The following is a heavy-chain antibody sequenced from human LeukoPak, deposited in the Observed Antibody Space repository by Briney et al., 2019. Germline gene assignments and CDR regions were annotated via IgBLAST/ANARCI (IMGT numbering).Heavy chain of an antibody. J-gene: IGHJ6*02. V-gene: IGHV3-53*04. CDR3: ARGGGKYYYGSGSFFDYYYYGMDV. CDR2: IYSGGST. Sequence: PGGSLRLSCAASGFTVSSNYMSWVRKAPGKGLEWVSVIYSGGSTYYADSVKGRFTISRHNSKNTLYLQMNSLRDEDTAVYYCARGGGKYYYGSGSFFDYYYYGMDVWGQGTTVTVSS. CDR1: GFTVSSNY. D-gene: IGHD3-10*01.